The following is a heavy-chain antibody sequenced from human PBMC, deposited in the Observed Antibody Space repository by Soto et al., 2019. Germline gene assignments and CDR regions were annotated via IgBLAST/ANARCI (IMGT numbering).Heavy chain of an antibody. Sequence: GGSLRLSCAAPGFTFSSYAMSWVRQAPGKGLEWVSAISGSGGSTYYADSVKGRFTISRDNSKNTLYLQMNSLRAEDTAVYYCAKDPTNLNYYDFRNVWGQGTTVTVSS. CDR2: ISGSGGST. J-gene: IGHJ6*02. V-gene: IGHV3-23*01. CDR3: AKDPTNLNYYDFRNV. D-gene: IGHD3-3*01. CDR1: GFTFSSYA.